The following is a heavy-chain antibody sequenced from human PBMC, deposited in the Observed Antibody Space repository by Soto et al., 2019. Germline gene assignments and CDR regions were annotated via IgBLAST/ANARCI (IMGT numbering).Heavy chain of an antibody. J-gene: IGHJ4*02. CDR3: ARVSRRNDYIWGSYPAY. CDR1: GFTLSSYS. CDR2: ISSSSSTI. V-gene: IGHV3-48*01. Sequence: GXSLRLSCAASGFTLSSYSVNWFRQAPGNGLEWVSYISSSSSTIYYADSVKGRFTISRDNAKNSLYLQMNSLRAEDTAVYYCARVSRRNDYIWGSYPAYWGQGTLVTVSS. D-gene: IGHD3-16*02.